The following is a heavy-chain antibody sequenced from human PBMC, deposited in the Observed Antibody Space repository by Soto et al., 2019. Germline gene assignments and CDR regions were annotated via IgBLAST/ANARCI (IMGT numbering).Heavy chain of an antibody. CDR2: VDPDDSFA. V-gene: IGHV5-10-1*01. J-gene: IGHJ4*02. CDR3: ARHQSGSGNSNFDF. Sequence: GESLKISCQAFEYSFPIYWISWVRQMPGAGLEWIGRVDPDDSFATYSPSFQGHVTISVDKSTNIVYLQWRSLRASDTATYYCARHQSGSGNSNFDFWGQGTPVTVSS. D-gene: IGHD3-10*01. CDR1: EYSFPIYW.